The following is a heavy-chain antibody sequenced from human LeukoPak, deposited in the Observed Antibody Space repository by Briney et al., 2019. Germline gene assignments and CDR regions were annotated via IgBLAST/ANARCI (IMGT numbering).Heavy chain of an antibody. CDR1: GGSVSSYL. J-gene: IGHJ4*02. D-gene: IGHD6-19*01. Sequence: ASETLSLTCTVSGGSVSSYLWNWIRQPPGKGLEWIGYSHYSGSINYNPSLKGRVTILVDTPKNQFSLKLSSVTAADTAMYYCARQYDSGWYNLDYWGQGILVTVSS. CDR3: ARQYDSGWYNLDY. V-gene: IGHV4-59*08. CDR2: SHYSGSI.